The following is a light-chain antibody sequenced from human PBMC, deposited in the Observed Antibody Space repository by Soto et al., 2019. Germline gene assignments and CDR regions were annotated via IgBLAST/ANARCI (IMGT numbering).Light chain of an antibody. J-gene: IGKJ4*01. V-gene: IGKV3-15*01. CDR1: QSVSSN. CDR2: GAS. CDR3: QQYIHLLT. Sequence: EIVMTQSPATLSVSPGERATLSCRASQSVSSNLAWYQQKPGQAPRLLIYGASTRATGIPARFSGSGSGTEFTLTISSLQSEDFAVYYCQQYIHLLTFGGGTKVEIK.